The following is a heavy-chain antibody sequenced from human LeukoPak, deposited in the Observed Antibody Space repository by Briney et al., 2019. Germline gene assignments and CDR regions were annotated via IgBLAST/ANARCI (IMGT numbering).Heavy chain of an antibody. CDR2: ISSSSSYT. D-gene: IGHD3-10*01. CDR1: GFTLSDYY. Sequence: GGSLRLSCAASGFTLSDYYMSWMRQAPGKGLEWVSYISSSSSYTNYADSVKGRFTISRDNAQNTLYLQMNSLRAEDTAVYYCARVFGSSFGELFSPADYWGQGTLVTVSS. J-gene: IGHJ4*02. V-gene: IGHV3-11*06. CDR3: ARVFGSSFGELFSPADY.